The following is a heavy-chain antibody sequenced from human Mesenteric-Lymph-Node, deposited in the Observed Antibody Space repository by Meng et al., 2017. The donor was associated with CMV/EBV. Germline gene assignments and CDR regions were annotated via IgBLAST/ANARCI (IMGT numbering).Heavy chain of an antibody. CDR2: IYYSGST. J-gene: IGHJ4*02. CDR3: ARGTLGGRGDYFDY. CDR1: GGSISSSSYY. D-gene: IGHD3-10*01. Sequence: SETLSLTCTVSGGSISSSSYYWGWIRQPPGKGLEWIGSIYYSGSTNYNPSLKSRVTISVDTSKNQFSLKLSSVTAADTAVYYCARGTLGGRGDYFDYWGQGTLVTVSS. V-gene: IGHV4-39*07.